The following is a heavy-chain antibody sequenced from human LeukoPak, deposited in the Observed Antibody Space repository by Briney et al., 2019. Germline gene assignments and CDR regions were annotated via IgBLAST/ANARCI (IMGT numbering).Heavy chain of an antibody. Sequence: PSETLSLTCTVSGGSISSYYWSWIRQPPGKGLEWIGYIYYSGSTNYNPSLKSRVTISVDTSKNQFSLKLSSVTAADTAVYYCARGGAGIFGVVSSWLDPWGQGTLVTVSS. CDR1: GGSISSYY. CDR3: ARGGAGIFGVVSSWLDP. J-gene: IGHJ5*02. V-gene: IGHV4-59*01. D-gene: IGHD3-3*01. CDR2: IYYSGST.